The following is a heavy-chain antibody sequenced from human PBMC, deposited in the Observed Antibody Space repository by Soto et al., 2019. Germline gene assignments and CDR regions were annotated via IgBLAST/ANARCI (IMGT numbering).Heavy chain of an antibody. V-gene: IGHV3-48*01. CDR2: ISSSSSTI. D-gene: IGHD2-21*02. CDR3: ARSPGGTVVTPGGY. CDR1: GFTFSGYS. Sequence: EVQLVESGGGLVQPGGSLRLSCAASGFTFSGYSMNWVRQAPGKGLEWVSYISSSSSTIYYAGSVKGRFTISRDNAKNTLYLQMNSLRAVDTAVYYRARSPGGTVVTPGGYWGQGTLVTVSS. J-gene: IGHJ4*02.